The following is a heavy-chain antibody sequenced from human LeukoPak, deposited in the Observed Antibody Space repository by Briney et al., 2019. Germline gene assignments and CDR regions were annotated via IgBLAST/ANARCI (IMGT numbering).Heavy chain of an antibody. J-gene: IGHJ4*02. CDR1: GFTFSSYG. V-gene: IGHV3-30*03. CDR3: ASEYYYDSSGYYY. D-gene: IGHD3-22*01. Sequence: QSGGSLRLSCAASGFTFSSYGMHWVRQAPGKGLEWVAVISYDGSNKYYADSVKGRFTISRDNSKNTLYLQMNSLRAEDTAVYYCASEYYYDSSGYYYWGQGTLVTVSS. CDR2: ISYDGSNK.